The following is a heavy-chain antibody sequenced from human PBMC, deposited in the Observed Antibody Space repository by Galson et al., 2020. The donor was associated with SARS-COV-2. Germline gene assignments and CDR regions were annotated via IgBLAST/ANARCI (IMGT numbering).Heavy chain of an antibody. V-gene: IGHV3-74*01. CDR2: INSDGSST. D-gene: IGHD3-22*01. Sequence: QAGGSLRLSCAASGFTFSSYWMHWVRQAPGKGLVWVSHINSDGSSTSYADSVKGRFTISRDNAKNTLYLQTNSLRAEDTAVYYCAREDGPDYDSSGYYYYYGVDVWGQGTTVTVSS. J-gene: IGHJ6*02. CDR1: GFTFSSYW. CDR3: AREDGPDYDSSGYYYYYGVDV.